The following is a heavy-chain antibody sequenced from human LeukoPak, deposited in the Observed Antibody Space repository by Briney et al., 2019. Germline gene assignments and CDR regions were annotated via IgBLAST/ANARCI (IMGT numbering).Heavy chain of an antibody. Sequence: GASVKVSCKVSGYTLTELSMHWVRQAPGKGLEWMGGFDPEDGETIYAQKFQGRVTMTEDTSTDTAYMELSSLRSEDTAVYYCATPPPFYGDYPLYYFDYWGQGTLVTVSS. CDR1: GYTLTELS. V-gene: IGHV1-24*01. D-gene: IGHD4-17*01. J-gene: IGHJ4*02. CDR3: ATPPPFYGDYPLYYFDY. CDR2: FDPEDGET.